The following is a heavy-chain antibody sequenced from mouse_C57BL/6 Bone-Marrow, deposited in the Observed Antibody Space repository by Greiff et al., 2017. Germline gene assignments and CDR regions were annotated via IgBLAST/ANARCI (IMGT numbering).Heavy chain of an antibody. V-gene: IGHV1-82*01. D-gene: IGHD1-1*01. CDR3: ARSGDYGSSYDYYAMDY. CDR2: IYPGDGDT. Sequence: VKLQQSGPELVKPGASVKISCKASGYAFSSSWMNWVKQRPGKGLEWIGRIYPGDGDTNYNGKFKGQATLTADKSSSTAYMQLSSLTSEDSAVYCCARSGDYGSSYDYYAMDYWGQGTSVTVSS. J-gene: IGHJ4*01. CDR1: GYAFSSSW.